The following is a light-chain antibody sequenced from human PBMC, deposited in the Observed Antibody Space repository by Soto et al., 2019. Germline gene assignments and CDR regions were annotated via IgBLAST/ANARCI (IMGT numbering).Light chain of an antibody. CDR1: QSVSSSY. J-gene: IGKJ1*01. CDR3: QQYGSSRWT. Sequence: EVVLTQSPGTLSLSPGERTTLSCRASQSVSSSYLAWYQQKPGQAPRLLIYAASSRATGIPDRFSGSGSGTDFTLNISRLEPEDFAVYYCQQYGSSRWTFGQGTKVEI. CDR2: AAS. V-gene: IGKV3-20*01.